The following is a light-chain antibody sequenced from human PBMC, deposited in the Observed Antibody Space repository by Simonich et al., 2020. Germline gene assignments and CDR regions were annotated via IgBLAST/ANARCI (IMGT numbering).Light chain of an antibody. CDR2: KVS. V-gene: IGKV2-30*02. CDR3: MQGTHWPIT. Sequence: DVVMTQSPLSLPVTLGKPASISCRSSQSLVHSDGNTYLNWFHQRPGSSPKRLLYKVSNRNSGVPDRFSGSGSGTDFTLKISRVEAEDVGVYYCMQGTHWPITFGQGTRLEIK. CDR1: QSLVHSDGNTY. J-gene: IGKJ5*01.